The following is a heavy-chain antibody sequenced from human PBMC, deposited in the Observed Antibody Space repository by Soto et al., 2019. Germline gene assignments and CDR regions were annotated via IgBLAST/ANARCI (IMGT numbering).Heavy chain of an antibody. Sequence: GGSLRLSCAASGFTFSSYGMHWVRQAPGKGLEWVAVISYDGSNKYYADSVKGRFTISRDNSKNTLYLQMNSLRAEDTAVYYCAKEEYSSGWYRRYYYYGMDFRAQRTTVTVSS. V-gene: IGHV3-30*18. J-gene: IGHJ6*02. CDR2: ISYDGSNK. CDR1: GFTFSSYG. CDR3: AKEEYSSGWYRRYYYYGMDF. D-gene: IGHD6-19*01.